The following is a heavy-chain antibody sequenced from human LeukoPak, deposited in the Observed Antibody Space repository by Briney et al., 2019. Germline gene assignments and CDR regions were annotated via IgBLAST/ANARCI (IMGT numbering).Heavy chain of an antibody. V-gene: IGHV3-23*01. CDR2: INDGGGDT. CDR1: GFTFSDYA. Sequence: GGSLRLSCAASGFTFSDYAMSWVRQAPGEGLEWVSGINDGGGDTYYADSVKGRFTISRDNAKNSLSLQMNSLRAEDTALYYCARHDCTSANCPLDYWGQGTLVAVSS. J-gene: IGHJ4*02. D-gene: IGHD2-2*01. CDR3: ARHDCTSANCPLDY.